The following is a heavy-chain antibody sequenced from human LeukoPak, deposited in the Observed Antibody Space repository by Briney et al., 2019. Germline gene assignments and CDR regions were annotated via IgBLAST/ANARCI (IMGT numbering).Heavy chain of an antibody. J-gene: IGHJ6*02. CDR1: GYTFTSCA. D-gene: IGHD4-23*01. CDR2: INTNTGNP. CDR3: ARGPRSVVTGNYYGMDV. V-gene: IGHV7-4-1*02. Sequence: ASVKVSCKASGYTFTSCAMNWVRQAPGQGLEWMGWINTNTGNPTYAQGFTGRFVFSLDTSVSTAYLQISSLKAEDTAVYYCARGPRSVVTGNYYGMDVWGQGTTVTVSS.